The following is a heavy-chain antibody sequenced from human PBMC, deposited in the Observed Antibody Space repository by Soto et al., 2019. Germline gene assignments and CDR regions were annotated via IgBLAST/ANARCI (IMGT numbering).Heavy chain of an antibody. J-gene: IGHJ3*02. CDR1: GYRFINYW. V-gene: IGHV5-51*01. D-gene: IGHD6-13*01. CDR3: ARGVVFAGTTNGFDI. Sequence: PGESLKISCKGSGYRFINYWIGWVRQKPGKGLEWMGIMYPGDSDTIYSPPFQGQVTISVDKSTNTAYLQWSSLKVSDTAMYYCARGVVFAGTTNGFDIWGQGTMVTGSS. CDR2: MYPGDSDT.